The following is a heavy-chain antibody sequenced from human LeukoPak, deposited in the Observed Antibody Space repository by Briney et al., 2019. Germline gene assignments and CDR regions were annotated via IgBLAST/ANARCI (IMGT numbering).Heavy chain of an antibody. V-gene: IGHV1-69*05. CDR2: IIPIFGTA. CDR3: ARDSVPYYYDSSGYYYFDY. D-gene: IGHD3-22*01. CDR1: GGTFSSYA. Sequence: SVKLSCKASGGTFSSYAISWVRQAPGQGLEWMGGIIPIFGTANYAQKFQGRVTITTDESTSTAYMELSSLRSEDTAVYYCARDSVPYYYDSSGYYYFDYWGQGTLVTVSS. J-gene: IGHJ4*02.